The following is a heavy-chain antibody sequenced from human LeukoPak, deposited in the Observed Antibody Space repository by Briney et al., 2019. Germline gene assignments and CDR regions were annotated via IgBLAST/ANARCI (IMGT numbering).Heavy chain of an antibody. D-gene: IGHD4-17*01. J-gene: IGHJ4*02. Sequence: GRSLRLSCAASGFTFSSYGMHWVRQAPGKGLEWVAVISYDGSNKYYADSVKGRFTISRDNSKNTLYLQMNSLRAEATAVYYCAKDRGYGDYELDYWGQGTLVTVSS. V-gene: IGHV3-30*18. CDR1: GFTFSSYG. CDR2: ISYDGSNK. CDR3: AKDRGYGDYELDY.